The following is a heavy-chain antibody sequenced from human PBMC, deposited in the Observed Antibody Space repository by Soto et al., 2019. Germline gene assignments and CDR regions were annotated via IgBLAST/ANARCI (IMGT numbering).Heavy chain of an antibody. D-gene: IGHD2-15*01. CDR2: INPSGGST. Sequence: ASVKVSCKASGYTFTSYYMHWVRQAPGQGLEWMGIINPSGGSTSYAQKFQGRVTMIRDTSTSTVYMEMSSLRSEDTAVYYCASHIVVVPVVSYYYGMDVWGQGTTVTVSS. V-gene: IGHV1-46*01. J-gene: IGHJ6*02. CDR1: GYTFTSYY. CDR3: ASHIVVVPVVSYYYGMDV.